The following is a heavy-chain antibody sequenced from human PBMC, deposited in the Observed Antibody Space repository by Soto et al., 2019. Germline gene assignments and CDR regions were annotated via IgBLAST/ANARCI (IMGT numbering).Heavy chain of an antibody. CDR2: INHSGST. Sequence: SETLSLTCAVYGGSFSGYYWSWIRQPPGKGLEWIGEINHSGSTNYNPSLKSRVTISVDTSKNQFSLKLSSVTAADTAVYYCARVPSSGWFPWGAFDIWGQGTMVTVSS. J-gene: IGHJ3*02. D-gene: IGHD6-19*01. CDR3: ARVPSSGWFPWGAFDI. CDR1: GGSFSGYY. V-gene: IGHV4-34*01.